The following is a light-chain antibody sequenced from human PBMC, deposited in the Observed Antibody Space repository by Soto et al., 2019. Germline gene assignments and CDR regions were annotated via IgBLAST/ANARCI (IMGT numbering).Light chain of an antibody. Sequence: QSVLTQPPSVSGAPGQRVTISCSGSSSNIGSNTVNWYQQLPGTAPKLLIYSNDERPSGVPDRFSGSKSGTSASLAISGLQSEDEADFYCAAWANSLSGVXFGGGTKVTVL. V-gene: IGLV1-44*01. J-gene: IGLJ2*01. CDR3: AAWANSLSGVX. CDR1: SSNIGSNT. CDR2: SND.